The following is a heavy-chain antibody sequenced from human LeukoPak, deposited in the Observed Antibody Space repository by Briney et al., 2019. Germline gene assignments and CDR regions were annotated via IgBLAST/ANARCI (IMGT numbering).Heavy chain of an antibody. Sequence: ASVKVSCKASGYTFTGYYMHWVRQAPGQGLEWMGWINPNSGGTNYAQKFQGRVTMTRDTSISTAYMELSRLRSDDTAVYYCAREGNYYDSSGYYPDYWGQGTLVTVSS. J-gene: IGHJ4*02. D-gene: IGHD3-22*01. CDR3: AREGNYYDSSGYYPDY. V-gene: IGHV1-2*02. CDR1: GYTFTGYY. CDR2: INPNSGGT.